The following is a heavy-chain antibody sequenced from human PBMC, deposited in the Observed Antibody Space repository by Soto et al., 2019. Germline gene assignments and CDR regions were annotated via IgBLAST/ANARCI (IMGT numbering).Heavy chain of an antibody. D-gene: IGHD2-8*01. CDR1: GFTVGSHA. J-gene: IGHJ6*02. V-gene: IGHV3-23*01. CDR3: TRSRRSILMVYGFGGMDV. CDR2: ISGRGDGT. Sequence: GGSLRLSCAASGFTVGSHAMSWVRQAPGKGLEWVSSISGRGDGTYYGDSVKGRFTISRDSSSSTLYLQMDNLGGEDTAVYFCTRSRRSILMVYGFGGMDVWGQGTTVTVSS.